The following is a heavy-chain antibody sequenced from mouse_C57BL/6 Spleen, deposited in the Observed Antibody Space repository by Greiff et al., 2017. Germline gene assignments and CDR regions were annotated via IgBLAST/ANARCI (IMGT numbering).Heavy chain of an antibody. J-gene: IGHJ1*03. CDR1: GYTFSDYY. V-gene: IGHV5-16*01. CDR3: ARDYYSNWYFDV. Sequence: DVMLVEPEGGLVQPGSSMKLSCTASGYTFSDYYMAWVRQVPEKGLEWVANINYDGSSTYYMDSLKSRVIMSGDNAKNILYLQMSSLKSEDSATYYCARDYYSNWYFDVWGTGTPVTVSS. CDR2: INYDGSST. D-gene: IGHD2-12*01.